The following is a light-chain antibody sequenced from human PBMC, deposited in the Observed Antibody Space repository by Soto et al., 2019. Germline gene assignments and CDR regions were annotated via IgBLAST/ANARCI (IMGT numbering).Light chain of an antibody. CDR2: AAS. CDR1: QSISTY. J-gene: IGKJ1*01. V-gene: IGKV1-39*01. CDR3: QQNYNTPWT. Sequence: DIQMTQSPSSLSASVGDRVTITCRASQSISTYLNWYQQKPGKPPKFLIYAASSLQSGVPSRFSGSGSGTDFTLTISSLQPEDFATYYCQQNYNTPWTFDQGTKVEIK.